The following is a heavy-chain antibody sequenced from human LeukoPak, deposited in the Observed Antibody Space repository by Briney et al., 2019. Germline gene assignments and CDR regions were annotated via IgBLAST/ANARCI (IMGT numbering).Heavy chain of an antibody. V-gene: IGHV4-39*01. J-gene: IGHJ4*02. CDR3: ARGSAYSGYDLDI. Sequence: PSETLSLTCTVSGGSISSSSYYWGWIRQPPGKGLEWIGSIYYSGSTYYNPSLKSRVTISVDTSKNQFSLKLGSVTAADTAVYYCARGSAYSGYDLDIWGQGTLVTVSS. CDR2: IYYSGST. D-gene: IGHD5-12*01. CDR1: GGSISSSSYY.